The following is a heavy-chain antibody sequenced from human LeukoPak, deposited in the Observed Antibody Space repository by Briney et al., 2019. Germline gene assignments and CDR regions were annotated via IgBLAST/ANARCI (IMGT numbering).Heavy chain of an antibody. CDR3: ARDLYYDILTGYYSPGYFDY. D-gene: IGHD3-9*01. V-gene: IGHV3-23*01. CDR2: ISGRGGST. J-gene: IGHJ4*02. Sequence: CLRLSCAASGLTFRSSAISWVCQSPAKALGPVSAISGRGGSTYYADSVKVRFTISRDNSKNTLYLQMNSLRAEDTAVYYCARDLYYDILTGYYSPGYFDYWGQGTLVTVSS. CDR1: GLTFRSSA.